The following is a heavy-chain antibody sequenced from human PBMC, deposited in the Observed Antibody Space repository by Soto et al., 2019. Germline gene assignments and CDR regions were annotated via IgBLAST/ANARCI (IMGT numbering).Heavy chain of an antibody. J-gene: IGHJ4*02. CDR2: LYSSGNT. D-gene: IGHD5-12*01. CDR1: GVTVSTNY. V-gene: IGHV3-66*01. CDR3: ARDRWGPGYDSGPSFDY. Sequence: GGSLRLSCAASGVTVSTNYMSWVRQAPGKGLEWVSALYSSGNTYYADSVKGRFTISRDTSMNTLYLHMNNLRAEDTAVYYCARDRWGPGYDSGPSFDYWGQGTLVTVSS.